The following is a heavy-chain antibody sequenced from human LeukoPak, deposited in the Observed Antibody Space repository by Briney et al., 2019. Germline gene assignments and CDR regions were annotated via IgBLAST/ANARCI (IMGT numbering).Heavy chain of an antibody. CDR3: AREVGAFDAFDI. J-gene: IGHJ3*02. Sequence: PGGSLRLSCAASGFTFSSYGMHWVRQAPGKGLEWVSSISSSSSYIYYADSVKGRFTMSRDNAKNSLSLHMNSLRAEDTAVYYCAREVGAFDAFDIWGQGTMVTVSS. V-gene: IGHV3-21*01. CDR2: ISSSSSYI. CDR1: GFTFSSYG. D-gene: IGHD1-26*01.